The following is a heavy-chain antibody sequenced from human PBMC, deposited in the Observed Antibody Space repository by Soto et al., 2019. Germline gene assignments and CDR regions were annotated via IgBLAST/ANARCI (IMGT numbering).Heavy chain of an antibody. CDR1: GFTFSSYA. CDR3: ARDNFYYDSSGYFKPSAEYFQH. J-gene: IGHJ1*01. Sequence: GGSLRLSCAASGFTFSSYAMTWVRQAPGKGLEWVSVISSSSSTIYYADSVKGRFTISRDNAKNSLYLQMNSLRDEDTAVYYCARDNFYYDSSGYFKPSAEYFQHWGQGTLVTVSS. CDR2: ISSSSSTI. V-gene: IGHV3-48*02. D-gene: IGHD3-22*01.